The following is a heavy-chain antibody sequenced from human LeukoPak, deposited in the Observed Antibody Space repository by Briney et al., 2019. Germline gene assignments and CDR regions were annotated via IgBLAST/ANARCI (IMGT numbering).Heavy chain of an antibody. CDR2: ISPSGGST. Sequence: ASVKVSCKASGYTFTSNYMHWVRQAPGQGPEWMGVISPSGGSTTYAQKFQGRVTMTRDTSISTAYMDLSRLRSDDTAVYYCARDKQLDWAHYYYYYMDVWGKGTTVTVSS. D-gene: IGHD1-1*01. V-gene: IGHV1-46*01. J-gene: IGHJ6*03. CDR3: ARDKQLDWAHYYYYYMDV. CDR1: GYTFTSNY.